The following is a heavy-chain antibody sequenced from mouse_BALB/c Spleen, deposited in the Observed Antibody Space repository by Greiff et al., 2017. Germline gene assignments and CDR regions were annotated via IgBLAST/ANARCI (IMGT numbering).Heavy chain of an antibody. CDR1: GFTFSSYG. Sequence: EVKLVESGGGLVQPGGSLKLSCAASGFTFSSYGMSWVRQTPDKRLELVATINSNGGSTYYPDSVKGRFTISRDNAKNTLYLQMSSLKSEDTAMYYCARETTAPEYYFDYWGQGTTLTVSS. V-gene: IGHV5-6-3*01. D-gene: IGHD1-2*01. J-gene: IGHJ2*01. CDR2: INSNGGST. CDR3: ARETTAPEYYFDY.